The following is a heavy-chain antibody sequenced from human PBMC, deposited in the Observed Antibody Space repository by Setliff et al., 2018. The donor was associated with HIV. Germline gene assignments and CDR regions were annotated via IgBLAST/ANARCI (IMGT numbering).Heavy chain of an antibody. Sequence: SETLSLTCEVSGGSISNYYWSWIRQPAGKGLEWIGRIFSSGNTYYNPSLKSRVTMSVDTSKNQFSLKLSSVTAADSAVYYCAREGLYTSSWYGYYFDYWGQGTLVTVSS. CDR1: GGSISNYY. CDR2: IFSSGNT. CDR3: AREGLYTSSWYGYYFDY. J-gene: IGHJ4*02. V-gene: IGHV4-4*07. D-gene: IGHD6-13*01.